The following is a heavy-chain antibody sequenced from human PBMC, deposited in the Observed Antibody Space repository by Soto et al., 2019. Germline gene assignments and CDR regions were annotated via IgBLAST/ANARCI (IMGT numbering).Heavy chain of an antibody. CDR1: GGSFSDYY. J-gene: IGHJ4*02. CDR2: INHSGST. V-gene: IGHV4-34*01. CDR3: ARGLVRRNLKGSPNMPEFGY. Sequence: KTSETLSLTCAVYGGSFSDYYWSWIRQPPGKGLEWIGEINHSGSTNYNPSLKSRVTIPVDTSKSQFSLRLSSVTAADTAVYYCARGLVRRNLKGSPNMPEFGYWGQGTLVT. D-gene: IGHD1-1*01.